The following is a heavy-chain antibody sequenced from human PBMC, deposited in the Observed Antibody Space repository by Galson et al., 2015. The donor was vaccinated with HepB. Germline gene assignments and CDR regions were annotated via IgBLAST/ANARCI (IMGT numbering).Heavy chain of an antibody. Sequence: PALVKPTQTLTLTCTFSGFSLSASGVGVGWIRQPPGKALEWLALIYWDDEKRYRPSLKSRLTITKDTSKNQVVLTMINMDPVDTATYYCTHLRDGYNYIDSWGQGSLVTVSS. D-gene: IGHD5-24*01. J-gene: IGHJ4*02. CDR2: IYWDDEK. V-gene: IGHV2-5*02. CDR1: GFSLSASGVG. CDR3: THLRDGYNYIDS.